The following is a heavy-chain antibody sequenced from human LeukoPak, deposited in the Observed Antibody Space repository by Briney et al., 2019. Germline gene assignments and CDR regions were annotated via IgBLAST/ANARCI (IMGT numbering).Heavy chain of an antibody. V-gene: IGHV4-4*07. CDR2: IYTSGST. J-gene: IGHJ5*02. CDR3: ARDAYYYGHPVNWFDP. D-gene: IGHD3-10*01. Sequence: SATLSLTCTASGGSISSYYWSWIRQPAGKGLEWIGRIYTSGSTNYNPSLKSRVTMSADTSKNQFSLKLSSVTAADTAVYYCARDAYYYGHPVNWFDPWGQGTLVTVSS. CDR1: GGSISSYY.